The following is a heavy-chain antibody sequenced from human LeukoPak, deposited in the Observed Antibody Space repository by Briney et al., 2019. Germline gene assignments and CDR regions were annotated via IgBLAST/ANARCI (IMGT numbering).Heavy chain of an antibody. V-gene: IGHV4-4*02. CDR2: IYHSGST. CDR3: ARSPDHYYDSSGSVDY. J-gene: IGHJ4*02. D-gene: IGHD3-22*01. Sequence: PSGTLSLTCAVSGGSISSSNWWSWVRQPPGKGLEWIGEIYHSGSTNYNPSLKSRVTISVDKSKNQFSLKLSSVTAADTAVYYCARSPDHYYDSSGSVDYWGQGTLVTVSS. CDR1: GGSISSSNW.